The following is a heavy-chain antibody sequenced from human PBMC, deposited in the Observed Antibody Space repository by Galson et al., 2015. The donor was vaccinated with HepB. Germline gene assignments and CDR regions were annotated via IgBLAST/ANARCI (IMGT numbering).Heavy chain of an antibody. V-gene: IGHV3-43*01. J-gene: IGHJ4*02. CDR2: ISWDGGST. CDR3: AKDVDGVTTEFAFDY. D-gene: IGHD4-17*01. CDR1: GFTFDDYT. Sequence: SLRLSCAASGFTFDDYTMHWVRQAPGKGLEWVSLISWDGGSTYYADSVKGRFTISRDNSKNSLYLQMNSPRTEDTALYYCAKDVDGVTTEFAFDYWGQGTLVTVSS.